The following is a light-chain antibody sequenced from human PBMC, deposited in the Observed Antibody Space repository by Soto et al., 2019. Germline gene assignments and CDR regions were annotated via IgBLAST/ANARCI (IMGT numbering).Light chain of an antibody. CDR1: RSILYSSNNKNF. V-gene: IGKV4-1*01. CDR3: QQYYGTPPT. CDR2: WAS. J-gene: IGKJ1*01. Sequence: DIVMTQSPDSLAVSLGERATINCKSSRSILYSSNNKNFLAWYQQKPGQPPKLLIYWASTRESGVPDRFSGSGSGTDFTLTISSLQAEDVAVYYCQQYYGTPPTFGQGTKVEIK.